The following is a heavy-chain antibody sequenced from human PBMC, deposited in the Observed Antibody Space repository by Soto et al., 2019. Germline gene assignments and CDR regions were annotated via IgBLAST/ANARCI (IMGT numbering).Heavy chain of an antibody. J-gene: IGHJ6*02. CDR1: GGSISSYY. V-gene: IGHV4-59*01. CDR3: ARRSGDDFWSGFSAMDV. Sequence: PSETLSLTCTVSGGSISSYYWSWIRQPPGKGLEWIGNIYYSGSTNYNPSLQSRVTISVDTSKNQFSLKLSPVTAADTAVYYCARRSGDDFWSGFSAMDVWGQGTTVTVSS. D-gene: IGHD3-3*01. CDR2: IYYSGST.